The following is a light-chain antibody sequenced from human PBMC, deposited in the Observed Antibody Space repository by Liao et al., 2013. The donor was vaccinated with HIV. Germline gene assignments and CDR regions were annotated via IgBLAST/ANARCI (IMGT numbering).Light chain of an antibody. CDR2: QDT. CDR1: RLGDKY. CDR3: QAWDSNTYVV. Sequence: SYAVTQPPSVSVSPGQTASITCSGDRLGDKYACWYQQKPGQSPVLVIYQDTKRPSGIPERFSGSNSGNTATLTISGTQAMDEADYYCQAWDSNTYVVFGGGTKLTVL. J-gene: IGLJ2*01. V-gene: IGLV3-1*01.